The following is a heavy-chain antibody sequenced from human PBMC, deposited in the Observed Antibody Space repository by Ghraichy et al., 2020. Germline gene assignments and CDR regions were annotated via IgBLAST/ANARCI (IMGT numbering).Heavy chain of an antibody. CDR2: IYYSGST. CDR3: ARQRWELPNDAFDI. D-gene: IGHD1-26*01. J-gene: IGHJ3*02. CDR1: GGSISSSSYY. Sequence: ETLSLTCTVSGGSISSSSYYWGWIRQPPGKGLEWIGSIYYSGSTYYNPSLKSRVTISVDTSKNQFSLKLSSVTAADTAVYYCARQRWELPNDAFDIWGQGTMVTVSS. V-gene: IGHV4-39*01.